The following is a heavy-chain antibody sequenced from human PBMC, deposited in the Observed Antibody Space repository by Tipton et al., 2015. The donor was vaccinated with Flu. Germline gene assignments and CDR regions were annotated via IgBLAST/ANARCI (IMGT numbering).Heavy chain of an antibody. J-gene: IGHJ4*02. V-gene: IGHV4-59*01. D-gene: IGHD3-3*01. Sequence: LRLSCTVSGGSISTYYWSWIRQPPGKGLEWIGYTHYSGSTNYNPSLKSRVTISVDTSKNQFSLKLSSVTAADTAVYYCARINYDFWSGYFRWLDYWGQGTLVTVSS. CDR1: GGSISTYY. CDR2: THYSGST. CDR3: ARINYDFWSGYFRWLDY.